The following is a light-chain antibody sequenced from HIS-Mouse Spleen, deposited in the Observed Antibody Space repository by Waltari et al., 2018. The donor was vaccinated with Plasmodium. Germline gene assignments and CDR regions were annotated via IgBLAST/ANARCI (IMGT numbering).Light chain of an antibody. CDR1: SGLVSTSYY. CDR3: VLYMGSGIWV. CDR2: STN. Sequence: QTVVTQEPSFSVSPGGTVTLTCGLSSGLVSTSYYPRWYHQTPGQAPRTLIYSTNTRSSGVPDRFSGSILGNKAALTITGAQADDESDYYCVLYMGSGIWVFGGGTKLTVL. V-gene: IGLV8-61*01. J-gene: IGLJ2*01.